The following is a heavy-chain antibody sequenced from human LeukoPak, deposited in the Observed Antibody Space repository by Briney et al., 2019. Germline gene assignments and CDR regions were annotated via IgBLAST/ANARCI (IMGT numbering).Heavy chain of an antibody. Sequence: ASVKVSCKASGYTFTIYGISWVRQAPGQGLEWMGWISGYNGNTNYAQKFQGRVTMTTDTSTSTAYMELRSLTSDDTAVYFCARDWSAVTCPDYWGQGTLVAVSS. V-gene: IGHV1-18*01. CDR1: GYTFTIYG. CDR3: ARDWSAVTCPDY. CDR2: ISGYNGNT. J-gene: IGHJ4*02. D-gene: IGHD4-17*01.